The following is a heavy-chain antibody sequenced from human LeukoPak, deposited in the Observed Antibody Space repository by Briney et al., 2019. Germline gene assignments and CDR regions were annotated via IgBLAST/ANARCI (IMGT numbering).Heavy chain of an antibody. V-gene: IGHV3-33*01. J-gene: IGHJ4*02. CDR2: IWYNGNT. D-gene: IGHD4-23*01. CDR1: GFTFSTYG. Sequence: GGSLRLSCAASGFTFSTYGMHWVRQAPGKGLEWVSDIWYNGNTYYADSVKGRFTISRDNSKSTLYLQMNSLRDEDTAVYYCAREEGVDGTSGINNWGQGTLVIVSS. CDR3: AREEGVDGTSGINN.